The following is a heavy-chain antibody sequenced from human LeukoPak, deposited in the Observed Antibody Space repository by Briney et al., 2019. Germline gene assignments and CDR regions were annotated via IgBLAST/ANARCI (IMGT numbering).Heavy chain of an antibody. CDR3: TTRGIAVSGLGY. D-gene: IGHD6-19*01. CDR1: GFSFNTAW. J-gene: IGHJ4*02. Sequence: GESLRLSYAASGFSFNTAWMNWVRQTPGKGLEWLGRIKSKTDDGTAEYAAHVKGRFIISRDDSKNMLSLEMRSLRTEDTGVYYCTTRGIAVSGLGYWGRGTLVVVSS. V-gene: IGHV3-15*01. CDR2: IKSKTDDGTA.